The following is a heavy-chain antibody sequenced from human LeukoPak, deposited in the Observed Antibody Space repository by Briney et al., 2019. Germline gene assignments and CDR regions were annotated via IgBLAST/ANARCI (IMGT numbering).Heavy chain of an antibody. J-gene: IGHJ4*02. D-gene: IGHD2-8*01. Sequence: GGSLRLSCAASGSTFSTYWMSWVRQAPGKGLEWVADIKQDGSETFYVDSVKGRFTISRDNARNSVYLQMNSLRAEDTAVYYCARLMFLWPPIYFDYWGQGTLVTVSS. CDR2: IKQDGSET. V-gene: IGHV3-7*01. CDR3: ARLMFLWPPIYFDY. CDR1: GSTFSTYW.